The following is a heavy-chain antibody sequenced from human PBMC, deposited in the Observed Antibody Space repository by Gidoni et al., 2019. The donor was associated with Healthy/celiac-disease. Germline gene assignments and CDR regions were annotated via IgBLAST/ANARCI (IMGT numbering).Heavy chain of an antibody. D-gene: IGHD3-9*01. J-gene: IGHJ6*02. CDR2: IYYSGST. CDR1: GGSISSGGYY. V-gene: IGHV4-31*03. Sequence: QVQLQESGPGLVKPSQTLSLTCTVSGGSISSGGYYWSWIRQHQGKGLEWIGYIYYSGSTYYNPSLKSRVTISVDTSKNQFSLKLSSVTAADTAVYYCARDRGSYWLRPYYYYGMDVWGQGTTVTVSS. CDR3: ARDRGSYWLRPYYYYGMDV.